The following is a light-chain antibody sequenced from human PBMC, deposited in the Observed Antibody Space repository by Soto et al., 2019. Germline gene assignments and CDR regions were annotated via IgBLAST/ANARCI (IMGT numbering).Light chain of an antibody. CDR1: QSISSW. CDR3: HQPYNTRQT. CDR2: TAS. V-gene: IGKV1-5*03. Sequence: DIHMNQPPSTLYAFVGYRITITCLASQSISSWLAWYQHKTGKAPKLLIYTASSLESGVPSRFSGSGSETEFTLTISSLQPHDFSTYHCHQPYNTRQTFGQGIKVDIK. J-gene: IGKJ1*01.